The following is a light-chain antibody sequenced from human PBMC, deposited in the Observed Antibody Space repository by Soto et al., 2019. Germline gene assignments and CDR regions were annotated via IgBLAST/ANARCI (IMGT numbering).Light chain of an antibody. CDR1: QTVSSY. CDR2: GAS. CDR3: QQYGTSPIT. Sequence: ENVLTQSPGTLSLSPGERATLSCRASQTVSSYLTWYQQRPGQAPRLLISGASRRATGIPDRFSGSGSGTDFTLTISRLEPEDFALYYCQQYGTSPITFGQGTRLEMK. J-gene: IGKJ5*01. V-gene: IGKV3-20*01.